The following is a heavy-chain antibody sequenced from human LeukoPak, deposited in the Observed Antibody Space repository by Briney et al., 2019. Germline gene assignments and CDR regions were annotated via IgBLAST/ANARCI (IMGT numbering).Heavy chain of an antibody. CDR2: IYHSGST. Sequence: SQTLSLTCTVSGGSISSGGYYWSWIRQPPGKGLEWIGYIYHSGSTYYNPSLKSRVTISVDTSKNQFSLKLSSVTAADTAVYYCAREGKWELLPLDPWGQGTLVTVSS. CDR1: GGSISSGGYY. J-gene: IGHJ5*02. D-gene: IGHD1-26*01. V-gene: IGHV4-30-2*01. CDR3: AREGKWELLPLDP.